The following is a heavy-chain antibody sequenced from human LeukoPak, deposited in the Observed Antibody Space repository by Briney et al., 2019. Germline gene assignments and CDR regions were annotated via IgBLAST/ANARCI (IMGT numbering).Heavy chain of an antibody. CDR1: GGSINRHY. J-gene: IGHJ5*02. V-gene: IGHV4-4*07. D-gene: IGHD6-19*01. CDR2: IYPSGST. Sequence: SETLSLTCTVSGGSINRHYWTWIRQPAGKGLEWIGRIYPSGSTNYNPSLKSRVTISVDTSKNQFSLKLSSVTAADTAVYYCARRRQWLVQGKGQFDPWGQGTLVTVSS. CDR3: ARRRQWLVQGKGQFDP.